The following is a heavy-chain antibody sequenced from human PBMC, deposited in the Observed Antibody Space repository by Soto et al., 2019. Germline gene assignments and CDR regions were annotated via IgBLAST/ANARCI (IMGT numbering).Heavy chain of an antibody. V-gene: IGHV1-69*01. Sequence: QVQLVQSGAEVKKPGSSVKVSCKASGGTFSSYPLNWVRQAPGQGLEWMGGIIPFFGTSNYAQKSQGRVTITADESTSTVYIELRSLTSEDTAVYFCARVGYVTNYGMAVWGQGTTVTVSS. D-gene: IGHD2-8*02. J-gene: IGHJ6*02. CDR2: IIPFFGTS. CDR1: GGTFSSYP. CDR3: ARVGYVTNYGMAV.